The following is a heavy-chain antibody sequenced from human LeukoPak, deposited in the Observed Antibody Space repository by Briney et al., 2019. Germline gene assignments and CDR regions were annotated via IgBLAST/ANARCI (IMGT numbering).Heavy chain of an antibody. Sequence: PGGSLRLSCAASGFTVSSNYMSWVRQAPGKGLEWVSVIYSGGSTYSADSVTGRFTVSRDNSKNTLYLQMNSLRAEDTAVYYCARAEPCSGGSCYYFDYWGQGTLVTVSS. V-gene: IGHV3-53*01. D-gene: IGHD2-15*01. CDR2: IYSGGST. J-gene: IGHJ4*02. CDR3: ARAEPCSGGSCYYFDY. CDR1: GFTVSSNY.